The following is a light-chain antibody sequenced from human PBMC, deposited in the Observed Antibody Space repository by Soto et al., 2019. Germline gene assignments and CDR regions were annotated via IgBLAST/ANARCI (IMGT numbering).Light chain of an antibody. CDR2: DAS. CDR3: QQRSNWPPLT. J-gene: IGKJ4*01. CDR1: QSVSSY. V-gene: IGKV3-11*01. Sequence: EIVLTQSPATMSLSPGERATLSCRASQSVSSYLAWYQQKPGQAPRLLTYDASNRATGIPARFSGSESGTDFPLTISSLEPEDFAVYYCQQRSNWPPLTFGGGTKVEIK.